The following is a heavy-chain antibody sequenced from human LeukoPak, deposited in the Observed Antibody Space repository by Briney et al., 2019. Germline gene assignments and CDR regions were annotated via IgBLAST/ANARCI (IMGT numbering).Heavy chain of an antibody. J-gene: IGHJ4*02. V-gene: IGHV3-23*01. CDR3: AKFFDSSGYYYFDS. D-gene: IGHD3-22*01. Sequence: GSLRLSCVASGFTFSDYSMNWVRQAPGKGLEWGSAISGNGVSTYYADSVKGRFTISRDNSKNTLYLQMNSLRAEDTAVYYCAKFFDSSGYYYFDSWGQGTLVTVSS. CDR2: ISGNGVST. CDR1: GFTFSDYS.